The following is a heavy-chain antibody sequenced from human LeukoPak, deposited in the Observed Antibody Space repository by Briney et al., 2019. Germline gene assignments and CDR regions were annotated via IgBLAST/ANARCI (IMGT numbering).Heavy chain of an antibody. J-gene: IGHJ6*03. CDR2: MNPNSGNT. V-gene: IGHV1-8*01. Sequence: ASVKVSCKASGYTFTSYDINWVRQATGQGLEWMGWMNPNSGNTGYAQKFQGRVTMTRNTSISTAYMGLSSLRSGDTAVYYCARWMATIEQYYYYYMDVWGKGTTVTVSS. CDR3: ARWMATIEQYYYYYMDV. CDR1: GYTFTSYD. D-gene: IGHD5-24*01.